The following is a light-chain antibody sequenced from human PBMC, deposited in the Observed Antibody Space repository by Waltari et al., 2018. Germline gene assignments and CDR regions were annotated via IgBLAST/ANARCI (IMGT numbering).Light chain of an antibody. V-gene: IGLV2-14*01. J-gene: IGLJ3*02. CDR2: DVN. CDR1: SNDVGGYNY. Sequence: QSALTQPASVSGSPGQSITISCTGTSNDVGGYNYVSWYQQHPGKAPKLMIFDVNDRPSEVSNRFSGSKSGNTASLTISGLQAEDEADYYCNSFTSSSTWVFGGGTKLTVL. CDR3: NSFTSSSTWV.